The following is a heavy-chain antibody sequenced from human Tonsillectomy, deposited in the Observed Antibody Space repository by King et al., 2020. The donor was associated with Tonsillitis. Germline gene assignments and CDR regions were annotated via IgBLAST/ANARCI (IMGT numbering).Heavy chain of an antibody. CDR1: GGSISSSSYY. CDR3: ARLSMGYLDNWFDP. V-gene: IGHV4-39*01. J-gene: IGHJ5*02. D-gene: IGHD6-13*01. CDR2: IYYSGST. Sequence: QLQESGPGLVKPSETLSLTCTVSGGSISSSSYYWGWIRQPPGKGLEWIGSIYYSGSTYYNPSLKSRVTISVDTSKNQFSLKLSSVTAADTAVYYCARLSMGYLDNWFDPWGHGTLVTVSS.